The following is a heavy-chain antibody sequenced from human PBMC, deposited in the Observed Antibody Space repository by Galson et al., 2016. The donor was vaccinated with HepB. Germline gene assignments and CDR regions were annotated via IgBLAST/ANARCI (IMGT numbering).Heavy chain of an antibody. J-gene: IGHJ4*02. CDR1: GGSISDYY. CDR3: ARTANYYDYSGYSH. Sequence: SETLSLTCIVSGGSISDYYWNWIRQPAGKGLEWIGRVYRGGFTAYNPSLKSRVTLSVDSSKNQLSLKLTSVTAADTAMYYCARTANYYDYSGYSHWGQGTLVTVSS. V-gene: IGHV4-4*07. CDR2: VYRGGFT. D-gene: IGHD3-22*01.